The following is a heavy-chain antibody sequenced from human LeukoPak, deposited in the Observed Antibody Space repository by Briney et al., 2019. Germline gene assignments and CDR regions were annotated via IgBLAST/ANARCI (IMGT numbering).Heavy chain of an antibody. CDR1: GGSISSGSYY. CDR3: ARGYCSSTSCSPEGY. J-gene: IGHJ4*02. Sequence: SSETLSLTCTVSGGSISSGSYYWSWIRQPAGKGLEWIGRIYTSGSTNYNPSLKSRVTISVDTSKNQFSLKLSSVTAADTAVYYCARGYCSSTSCSPEGYWGQGTLVTVSS. CDR2: IYTSGST. V-gene: IGHV4-61*02. D-gene: IGHD2-2*01.